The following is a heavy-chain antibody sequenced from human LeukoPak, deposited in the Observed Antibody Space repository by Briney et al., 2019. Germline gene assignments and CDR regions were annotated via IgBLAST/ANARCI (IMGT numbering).Heavy chain of an antibody. CDR2: IWYGGSNK. D-gene: IGHD5-18*01. Sequence: PGRSLRLSCAASGFTFSSYGMHWVRQAPGKGLEWVAVIWYGGSNKYYADSVKGRFTISRDNAKNSLYLQMNSLRAEDTAVYYCARGNTYGYLWGQGTLVTVSS. CDR3: ARGNTYGYL. CDR1: GFTFSSYG. V-gene: IGHV3-33*08. J-gene: IGHJ4*02.